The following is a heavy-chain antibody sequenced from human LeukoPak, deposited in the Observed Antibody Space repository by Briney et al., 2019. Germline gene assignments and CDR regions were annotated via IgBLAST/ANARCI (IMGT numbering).Heavy chain of an antibody. Sequence: GASVKVSCKASGYTFTSYYMHWVRQAPGQGLEWMGIINPSGGSTSYAQKFQGRVAITRDTSASTAYMELSSLRSEDTAVYYCARTQGVFYGGNFGAFHIWGQGTMVTVSS. J-gene: IGHJ3*02. CDR3: ARTQGVFYGGNFGAFHI. D-gene: IGHD4-23*01. V-gene: IGHV1-46*01. CDR2: INPSGGST. CDR1: GYTFTSYY.